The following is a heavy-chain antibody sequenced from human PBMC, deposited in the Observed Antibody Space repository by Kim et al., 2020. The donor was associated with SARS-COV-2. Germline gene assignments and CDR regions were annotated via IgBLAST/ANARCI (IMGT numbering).Heavy chain of an antibody. CDR3: AREGRFLEWLSVGMDV. CDR1: GYTFTGYY. D-gene: IGHD3-3*01. Sequence: ASVKVSCKASGYTFTGYYMHWVRQAPGQGLEWMGRINPNSGGTNYAQKFQGRVTMTRDTSISTAYMELSRLRSDDTAVYYCAREGRFLEWLSVGMDVWGQGTTVTVSS. V-gene: IGHV1-2*06. CDR2: INPNSGGT. J-gene: IGHJ6*02.